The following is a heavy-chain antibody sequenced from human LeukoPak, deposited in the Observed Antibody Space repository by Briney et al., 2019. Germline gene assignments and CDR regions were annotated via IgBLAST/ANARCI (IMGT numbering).Heavy chain of an antibody. CDR1: GGSIRSYF. J-gene: IGHJ5*02. D-gene: IGHD6-13*01. CDR2: IFSSGST. Sequence: PSETLSLTCTVSGGSIRSYFWTWIRQPAGKGLEWVGRIFSSGSTNYNPSLESRITMLVDTSKNQVSLNLSSVTAADTAVYYCARGIVSSSWYGNWLDPWGQGTLVTVSS. CDR3: ARGIVSSSWYGNWLDP. V-gene: IGHV4-4*07.